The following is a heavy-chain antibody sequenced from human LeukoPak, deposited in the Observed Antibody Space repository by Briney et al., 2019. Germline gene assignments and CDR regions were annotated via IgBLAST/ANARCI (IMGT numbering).Heavy chain of an antibody. CDR2: IYNDGST. CDR3: AKDGGLWVSAHWGDS. J-gene: IGHJ4*02. Sequence: GGSLRLSCVASGFTVSSNCTSWVRQAPGKGLEWVSIIYNDGSTFYADSVKGRFTISRDNSKNTLFLQMNSLRAEDTAVYYCAKDGGLWVSAHWGDSWGRGTLVTVSS. D-gene: IGHD7-27*01. V-gene: IGHV3-53*01. CDR1: GFTVSSNC.